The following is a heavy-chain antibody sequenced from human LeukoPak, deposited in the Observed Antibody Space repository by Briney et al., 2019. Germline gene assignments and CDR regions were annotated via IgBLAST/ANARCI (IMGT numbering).Heavy chain of an antibody. Sequence: GESLKISCKGSGYSFTSYLIGWVRQMPGKGLGWMGIIYPGDSDTRYSPSFQGQVTISADKSISTAYLQWSSLKASDTAMYYCARLDFWSGLYYFDYWGQGTLVTVSS. D-gene: IGHD3-3*01. V-gene: IGHV5-51*01. CDR1: GYSFTSYL. CDR3: ARLDFWSGLYYFDY. J-gene: IGHJ4*02. CDR2: IYPGDSDT.